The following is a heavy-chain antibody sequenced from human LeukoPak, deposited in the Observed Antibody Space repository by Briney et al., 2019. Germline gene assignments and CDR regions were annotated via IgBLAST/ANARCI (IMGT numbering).Heavy chain of an antibody. CDR2: INHSGST. Sequence: SETLSLTCAVYGGSFSGYYWSWIRQPPGKGLEWIGEINHSGSTNYNPSLKSRVTISVDTSKNQFSLKLSSVTAADTAVYYCARQGLVPAATISPWSFDYWGQGTLVTVSS. V-gene: IGHV4-34*01. CDR3: ARQGLVPAATISPWSFDY. D-gene: IGHD2-2*01. J-gene: IGHJ4*02. CDR1: GGSFSGYY.